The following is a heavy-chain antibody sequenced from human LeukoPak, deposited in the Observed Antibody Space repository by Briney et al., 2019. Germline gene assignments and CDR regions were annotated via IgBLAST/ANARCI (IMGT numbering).Heavy chain of an antibody. CDR2: IRSKANSYAT. D-gene: IGHD2-21*01. V-gene: IGHV3-73*01. J-gene: IGHJ4*02. Sequence: GGSLRLSCAASGFTFSGSAMHWVRQASGKGLEWVGRIRSKANSYATAYAASVKGRFTISRDDSKNTAYLQMNSLKTEDTALYYYTRHAPFGGGDLDYWGQGTLVTVSS. CDR1: GFTFSGSA. CDR3: TRHAPFGGGDLDY.